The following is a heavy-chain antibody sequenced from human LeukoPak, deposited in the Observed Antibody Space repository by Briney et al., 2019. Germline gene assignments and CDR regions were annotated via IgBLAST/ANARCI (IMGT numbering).Heavy chain of an antibody. CDR2: IGYDGSNK. V-gene: IGHV3-33*01. J-gene: IGHJ4*02. CDR3: ARLDSSGYLDDY. Sequence: GGSLRLSCAASGFTFSSYGMHWVRQAPGKGLEWVAVIGYDGSNKYYADSVKGRFTISRDNSKNTLYLQMNSLRAEDTAVYYCARLDSSGYLDDYWGQGTLVTVSS. CDR1: GFTFSSYG. D-gene: IGHD3-22*01.